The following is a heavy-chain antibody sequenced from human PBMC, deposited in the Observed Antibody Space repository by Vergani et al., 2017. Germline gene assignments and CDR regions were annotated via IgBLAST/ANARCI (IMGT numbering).Heavy chain of an antibody. V-gene: IGHV4-30-4*08. D-gene: IGHD3-10*01. CDR2: IYYSGIT. CDR1: GGSISSGDYY. Sequence: QVQLQESGPGLVKPSQTLSLTCTVSGGSISSGDYYWSWIRQPAGKGLEWIGYIYYSGITYYNPSLKSRVTISVDTSKNQFSLKLSSVTAADTAVYYCARVGVVRGVSYYYYYYGMDVWGQGTTVTVSS. CDR3: ARVGVVRGVSYYYYYYGMDV. J-gene: IGHJ6*02.